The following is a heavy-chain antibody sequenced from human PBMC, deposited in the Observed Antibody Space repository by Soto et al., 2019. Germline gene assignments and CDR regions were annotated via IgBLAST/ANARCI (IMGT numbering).Heavy chain of an antibody. CDR3: ARDLGGPDY. J-gene: IGHJ4*02. CDR2: LSSDGFGA. D-gene: IGHD3-16*01. CDR1: GFSLSPYW. Sequence: GSLRLSCAASGFSLSPYWMHWVRQVPGRGLEWVARLSSDGFGAAYADSVKGRFFISRDIARNTLSLQMNSLRVDDTAVYYCARDLGGPDYWGRGTSVTVSS. V-gene: IGHV3-74*03.